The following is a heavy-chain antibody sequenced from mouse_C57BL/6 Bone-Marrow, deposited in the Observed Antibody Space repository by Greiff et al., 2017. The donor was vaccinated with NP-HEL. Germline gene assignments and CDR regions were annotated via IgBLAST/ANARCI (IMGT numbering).Heavy chain of an antibody. CDR2: INPSTGGT. Sequence: EVQLQQSGPELVKPGASVKISCKASGYSFTGYYMNWVKQSPEKSLEWIGEINPSTGGTTYNQMFKAKATLTVDKSSSTAYMQLKSLTSEDSAVYYCAREFLDLDYWGQGTTLTVSS. CDR1: GYSFTGYY. CDR3: AREFLDLDY. J-gene: IGHJ2*01. V-gene: IGHV1-42*01. D-gene: IGHD2-10*02.